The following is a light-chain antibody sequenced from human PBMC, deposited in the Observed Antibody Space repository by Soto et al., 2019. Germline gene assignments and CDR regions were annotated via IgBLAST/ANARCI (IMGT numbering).Light chain of an antibody. CDR3: QQYHRFSS. CDR2: KAS. CDR1: QTIESW. J-gene: IGKJ2*03. V-gene: IGKV1-5*03. Sequence: DIQMTQSPSTLSASVGDRVTITCRASQTIESWLAWYQQKPGKAPKVLIYKASHLESGVPSRSSGSGSGTESTLTINSLQPDDFATYYCQQYHRFSSFGQGTKLEIK.